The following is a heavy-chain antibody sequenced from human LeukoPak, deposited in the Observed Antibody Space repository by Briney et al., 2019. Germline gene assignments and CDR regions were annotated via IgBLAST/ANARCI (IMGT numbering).Heavy chain of an antibody. CDR3: ALSRTLDH. CDR1: GFIFSSYW. CDR2: IKQDGSEK. V-gene: IGHV3-7*01. J-gene: IGHJ4*02. Sequence: GGSLRLSCAASGFIFSSYWMSWVRQAPGKGLEWVANIKQDGSEKYYVDSVKGRFTISRDNAKNSLYVQTNSLRAEDTGLYYCALSRTLDHWGQGTLVTVSS.